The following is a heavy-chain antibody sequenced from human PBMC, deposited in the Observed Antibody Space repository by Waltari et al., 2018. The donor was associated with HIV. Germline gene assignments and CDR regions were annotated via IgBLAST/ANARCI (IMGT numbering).Heavy chain of an antibody. D-gene: IGHD3-10*01. CDR3: AKVGGSGSLGDYYYGMDV. V-gene: IGHV3-23*01. CDR1: GFTFSSYA. CDR2: ISGSGGST. J-gene: IGHJ6*02. Sequence: PGGSLRLSCAASGFTFSSYAMSWVRQAPGKGLEWVSAISGSGGSTYYADSVKGRFTISRDNSKNTLYLQMNSLRAEDTAVYYCAKVGGSGSLGDYYYGMDVWGQGTTVTVSS.